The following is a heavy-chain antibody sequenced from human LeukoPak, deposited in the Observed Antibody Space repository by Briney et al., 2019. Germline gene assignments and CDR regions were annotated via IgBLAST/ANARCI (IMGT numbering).Heavy chain of an antibody. CDR3: ARERYYYGSGSSTRYMDV. CDR2: INHSGST. J-gene: IGHJ6*03. D-gene: IGHD3-10*01. CDR1: GGSFSGYY. Sequence: SGTLSLTCAVYGGSFSGYYWSWIRQPPGKELKWMGEINHSGSTKSNPSLKSRVTITVDTYKNNISLKLSSVTAADTGVYYCARERYYYGSGSSTRYMDVWGKRTTVTISS. V-gene: IGHV4-34*01.